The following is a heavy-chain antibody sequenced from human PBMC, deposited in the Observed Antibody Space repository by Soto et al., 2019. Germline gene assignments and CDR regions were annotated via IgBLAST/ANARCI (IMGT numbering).Heavy chain of an antibody. J-gene: IGHJ4*02. Sequence: PGGEPRSSCGRFGIDFRSHSTPWDRQAPGKGLEWVSAISGSGGSTYYADSVKGRFTISRDNSKNTLYLQMNSLRAEDTAVYYCAKDFRPLDEVWGQGTLVTVSS. V-gene: IGHV3-23*01. D-gene: IGHD3-16*02. CDR1: GIDFRSHS. CDR3: AKDFRPLDEV. CDR2: ISGSGGST.